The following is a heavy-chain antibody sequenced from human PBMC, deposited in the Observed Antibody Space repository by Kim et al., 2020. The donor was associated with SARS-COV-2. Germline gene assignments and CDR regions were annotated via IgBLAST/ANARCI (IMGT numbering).Heavy chain of an antibody. V-gene: IGHV3-49*03. Sequence: GGSLRLSCAASGFSFGDYVMNWFRQAPGKGLQWVGFIRSKAYGGTTEYVASVKGRFTISRDDSIGFAYLQMNSLKTEDTAVYYCTRQGIGAYHYFYMDVWGKGTTVTVSS. CDR2: IRSKAYGGTT. CDR1: GFSFGDYV. J-gene: IGHJ6*03. CDR3: TRQGIGAYHYFYMDV. D-gene: IGHD2-21*01.